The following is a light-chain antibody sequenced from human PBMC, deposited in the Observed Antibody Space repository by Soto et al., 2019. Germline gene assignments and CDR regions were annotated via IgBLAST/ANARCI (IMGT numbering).Light chain of an antibody. CDR3: QEFYNLPRT. CDR2: GAS. CDR1: QSVSSN. Sequence: EIVMTQSPGTLSVSPGERATLSCRASQSVSSNLAWYQQKPGQAPRLLIYGASTRATGIPARFSGSGSETEFTLTISSLQSEDFAVYYCQEFYNLPRTVGQGTKVEIK. J-gene: IGKJ1*01. V-gene: IGKV3-15*01.